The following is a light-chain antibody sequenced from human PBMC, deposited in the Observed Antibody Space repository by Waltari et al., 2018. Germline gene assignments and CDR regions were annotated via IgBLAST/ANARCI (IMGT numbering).Light chain of an antibody. CDR2: RAS. J-gene: IGKJ1*01. CDR3: QQHGTLPAT. Sequence: EIVLTQSPGTASLSPGERVTLSCRASQSVGSSSLAWYQQKPGQAPRLVIYRASGRATGIPDRVSGSGSGTDFSLTISRLEPEDFAVYYCQQHGTLPATFGQGTKVEIK. V-gene: IGKV3-20*01. CDR1: QSVGSSS.